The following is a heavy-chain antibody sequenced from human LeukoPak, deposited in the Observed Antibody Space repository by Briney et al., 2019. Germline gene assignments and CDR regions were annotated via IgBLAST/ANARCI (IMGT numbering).Heavy chain of an antibody. J-gene: IGHJ3*02. V-gene: IGHV4-39*01. CDR1: GGSISSVNYY. CDR2: INYSGQT. D-gene: IGHD3-10*01. Sequence: SETLSLTCSVSGGSISSVNYYWGWIRQPPGKGLEWIGSINYSGQTYYNPSLKSRVTISVDTSKNQFSLKLTSVTAVDTAIFYCARRGFDSGIYAAFDIWGQGAMVTVSS. CDR3: ARRGFDSGIYAAFDI.